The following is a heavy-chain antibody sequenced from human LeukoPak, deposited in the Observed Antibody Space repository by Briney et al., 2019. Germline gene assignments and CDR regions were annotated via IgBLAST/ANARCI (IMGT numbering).Heavy chain of an antibody. CDR3: ARRLGRKFGERFYYYHYLDV. CDR1: GVSFSGYY. V-gene: IGHV4-34*01. Sequence: PSETLSLTCAVYGVSFSGYYWSWIRQPPGKGLEWIGEINHSGSTKYNPSLKNQVTISVDTSKNQFSLKLSSVTAADTAVYYCARRLGRKFGERFYYYHYLDVWGKGTTVTISS. CDR2: INHSGST. J-gene: IGHJ6*03. D-gene: IGHD3-10*01.